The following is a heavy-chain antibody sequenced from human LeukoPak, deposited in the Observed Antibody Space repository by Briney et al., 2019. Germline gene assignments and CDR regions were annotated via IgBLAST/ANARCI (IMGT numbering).Heavy chain of an antibody. D-gene: IGHD6-19*01. CDR3: ARGSAVGAFDI. J-gene: IGHJ3*02. V-gene: IGHV3-30-3*01. Sequence: SCKASGYTFSSYAMHWVRQAPGKGLEWVAVISYDGSNKYYADSVKGRFTISRDNSKNTLYLQMNSLRAEDTAVYYCARGSAVGAFDIWGQGTMVTVSS. CDR2: ISYDGSNK. CDR1: GYTFSSYA.